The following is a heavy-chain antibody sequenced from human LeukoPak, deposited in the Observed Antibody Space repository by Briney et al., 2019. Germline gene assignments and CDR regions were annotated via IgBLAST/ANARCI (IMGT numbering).Heavy chain of an antibody. CDR2: IFYSGST. J-gene: IGHJ3*02. D-gene: IGHD3-10*01. CDR3: AKSDGYGLVDI. CDR1: GFTFSSYG. Sequence: TAGGSLRLSCAASGFTFSSYGMNWVRQAPGKGLEWIGNIFYSGSTYYSPSLRSRVTISLDTSRNQFSLKLNSVTAADTAVYYCAKSDGYGLVDIWGQGTMVTVFS. V-gene: IGHV4-38-2*01.